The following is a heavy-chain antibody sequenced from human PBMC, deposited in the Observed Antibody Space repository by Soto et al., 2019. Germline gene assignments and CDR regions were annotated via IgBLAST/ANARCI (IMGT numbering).Heavy chain of an antibody. CDR2: ISTYNGNT. D-gene: IGHD2-2*01. J-gene: IGHJ4*02. Sequence: GASVKVSCKASGYTFTSYGISWVRQAPGQGLEWMGWISTYNGNTNYAQKLQDRVTMTTDTSTSTAYMDLRSLRSDDTAVYYCARDFVVVPVAPGFPSDYWGQGTLVTVSS. CDR1: GYTFTSYG. V-gene: IGHV1-18*04. CDR3: ARDFVVVPVAPGFPSDY.